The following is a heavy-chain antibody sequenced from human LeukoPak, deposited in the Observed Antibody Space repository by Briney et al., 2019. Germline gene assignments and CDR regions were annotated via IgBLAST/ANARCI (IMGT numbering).Heavy chain of an antibody. CDR2: IYPGDSDT. Sequence: GESLKISCKGSGYNFTTYWIGWVRQMPGKGLEWMGIIYPGDSDTRYSPSFQGQVTISADKSISTAYLQWSSLKASDTAIYYCASEYCSGGNCYFDYWGQGTLVTVSS. D-gene: IGHD2-15*01. J-gene: IGHJ4*02. CDR1: GYNFTTYW. CDR3: ASEYCSGGNCYFDY. V-gene: IGHV5-51*01.